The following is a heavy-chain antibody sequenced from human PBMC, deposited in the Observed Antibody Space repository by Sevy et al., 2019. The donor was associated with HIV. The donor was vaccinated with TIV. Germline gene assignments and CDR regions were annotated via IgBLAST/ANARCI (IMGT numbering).Heavy chain of an antibody. CDR3: ARTYYYDSSGQWLYYFDY. CDR2: ISSSGSTI. J-gene: IGHJ4*02. CDR1: GFTFSDYY. Sequence: GGSLRLSCAASGFTFSDYYMSWIRQAPGKGLEWVSYISSSGSTIYYADSVKGRFTISRDNAKNSLYLQMNSLRAEDTAVYYCARTYYYDSSGQWLYYFDYWGQRTLVTVSS. D-gene: IGHD3-22*01. V-gene: IGHV3-11*01.